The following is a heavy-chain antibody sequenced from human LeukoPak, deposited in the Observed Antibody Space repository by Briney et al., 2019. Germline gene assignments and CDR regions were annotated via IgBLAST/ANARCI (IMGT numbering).Heavy chain of an antibody. CDR2: IYYSGST. V-gene: IGHV4-59*01. J-gene: IGHJ5*02. Sequence: KPSETLSLTCTVSGGSISSYYWSWIQQPPGKGLEWIGYIYYSGSTNYNPSLKSRVTISVDTSKNQFSLKLSSVTAADTAVYYCARGGSTGTNLNWVDPWGQGTLVTVSS. CDR3: ARGGSTGTNLNWVDP. D-gene: IGHD1-1*01. CDR1: GGSISSYY.